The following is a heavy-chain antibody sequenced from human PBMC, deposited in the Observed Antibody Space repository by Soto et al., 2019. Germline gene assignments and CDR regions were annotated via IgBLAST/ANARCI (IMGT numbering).Heavy chain of an antibody. CDR1: GGTFYTYT. Sequence: SVKVSCKASGGTFYTYTFSWVRQAPGQGLEWMGSITPIYPTTNYAEKFQGRLTVTADGSTNTAYMELNSLTSEDTAVYYCARIPRYSFPTSDDLDSWGQGTMVTV. CDR3: ARIPRYSFPTSDDLDS. CDR2: ITPIYPTT. V-gene: IGHV1-69*13. D-gene: IGHD5-18*01. J-gene: IGHJ4*02.